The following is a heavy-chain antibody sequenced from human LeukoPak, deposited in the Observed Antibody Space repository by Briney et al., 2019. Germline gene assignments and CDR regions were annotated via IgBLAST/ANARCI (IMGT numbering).Heavy chain of an antibody. CDR1: GYSFTTYW. D-gene: IGHD6-6*01. V-gene: IGHV5-51*01. CDR2: IYPADSTT. CDR3: ARRGSSYDAFDI. Sequence: GESLKISCKGSGYSFTTYWIGWVRQMPGKGLEWMGIIYPADSTTHYSPSFQGQVTISVDKSISTAYLHWSSLRASDTAMYYCARRGSSYDAFDIWGQGTMVTVSS. J-gene: IGHJ3*02.